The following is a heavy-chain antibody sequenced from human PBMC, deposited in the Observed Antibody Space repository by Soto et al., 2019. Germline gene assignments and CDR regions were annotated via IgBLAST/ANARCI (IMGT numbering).Heavy chain of an antibody. CDR3: AREGAAPYYYSGMDV. CDR1: GGSISSGGYF. Sequence: QVQLQESGPGLVKPSQTLSLTCTVSGGSISSGGYFWSWIRQHPGKGLEWIGFIYYSGSTYYDPPPKARFTISVDPSKNPLSLKLTSVTAADPAVYYCAREGAAPYYYSGMDVWGQGTTVTVSS. D-gene: IGHD6-6*01. V-gene: IGHV4-31*03. J-gene: IGHJ6*02. CDR2: IYYSGST.